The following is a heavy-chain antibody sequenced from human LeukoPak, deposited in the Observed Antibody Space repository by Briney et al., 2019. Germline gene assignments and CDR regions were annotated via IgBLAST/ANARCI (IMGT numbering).Heavy chain of an antibody. J-gene: IGHJ4*02. Sequence: GASVKVSWKVSGYTRTELSMHWVRQAPGKGLEWMGGFDPEDGETIYAQKFQGRVTMTEDTSTDTAYMELSSLRSEDTAVYYCATVPTYYYGSGPHFDYWGQGTLVTVSS. CDR3: ATVPTYYYGSGPHFDY. CDR1: GYTRTELS. CDR2: FDPEDGET. D-gene: IGHD3-10*01. V-gene: IGHV1-24*01.